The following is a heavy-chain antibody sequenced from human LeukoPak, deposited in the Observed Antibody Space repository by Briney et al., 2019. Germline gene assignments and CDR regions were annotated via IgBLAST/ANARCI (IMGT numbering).Heavy chain of an antibody. CDR1: GFTLSDYY. CDR2: INHSGST. D-gene: IGHD3-10*01. Sequence: GSLRLSCAASGFTLSDYYMSWIRQAPAKGLEWIGEINHSGSTNYNPSLKSRVTISVDTSKNQFSLKLSSVTAADTAVYYCARTTMVRGTYYMDVWGKGTTVTISS. J-gene: IGHJ6*03. CDR3: ARTTMVRGTYYMDV. V-gene: IGHV4-34*01.